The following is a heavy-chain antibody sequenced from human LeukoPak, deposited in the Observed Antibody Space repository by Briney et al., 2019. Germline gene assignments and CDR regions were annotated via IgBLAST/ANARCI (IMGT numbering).Heavy chain of an antibody. D-gene: IGHD5-24*01. V-gene: IGHV1-69*05. CDR1: GGTFSSYA. Sequence: SVKVSCKASGGTFSSYAISWVRQAPGQGLEWMGGIIPIFGTANYAQKFQGRVTITTDESTSTAYMELNSLRSEDTAVYYCPRGVEMATITGGGFDYWGQGTLVTVSS. J-gene: IGHJ4*02. CDR2: IIPIFGTA. CDR3: PRGVEMATITGGGFDY.